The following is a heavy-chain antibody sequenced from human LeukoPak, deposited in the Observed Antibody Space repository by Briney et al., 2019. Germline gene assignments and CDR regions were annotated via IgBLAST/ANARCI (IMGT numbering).Heavy chain of an antibody. CDR3: AREAGGFRPLDY. CDR1: GYTFTSYY. V-gene: IGHV1-46*01. CDR2: INPSGGST. J-gene: IGHJ4*02. D-gene: IGHD3-16*01. Sequence: ASVKVSCKASGYTFTSYYMHWVRQAPGQGLEWMGIINPSGGSTSYAQKFQGRVTMTRDMSTSTVYMELSSLRSEDTAVYYCAREAGGFRPLDYWGQGTLVTVSS.